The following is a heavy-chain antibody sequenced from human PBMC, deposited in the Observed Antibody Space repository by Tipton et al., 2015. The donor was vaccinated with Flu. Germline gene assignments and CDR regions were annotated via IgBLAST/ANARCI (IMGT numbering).Heavy chain of an antibody. CDR2: IYHSGNT. D-gene: IGHD2-15*01. J-gene: IGHJ5*02. CDR3: ARGGSSYYFDP. Sequence: LRLSCTISGYSISTGYYWGWIRQPPGKGLEWIASIYHSGNTFYNPSLKGRVTISVDTSKNQICLKLTPVTAAGSAVYYCARGGSSYYFDPWGQGTLVTVSS. V-gene: IGHV4-38-2*02. CDR1: GYSISTGYY.